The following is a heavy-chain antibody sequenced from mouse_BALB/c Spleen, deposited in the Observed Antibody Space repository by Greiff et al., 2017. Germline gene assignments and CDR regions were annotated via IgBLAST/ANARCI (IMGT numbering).Heavy chain of an antibody. CDR2: IDTSDSYT. CDR3: ARVPPLYGNYSWFAY. CDR1: GYTFTDYW. D-gene: IGHD2-1*01. V-gene: IGHV1-69*01. J-gene: IGHJ3*01. Sequence: QVQLQQPGAELVMPGASVKMSCKASGYTFTDYWMHWVKQRPGQGLEWIGAIDTSDSYTSYNQKFKGKATLTVDESSSTAYMQLSSLTSEDSAVYYCARVPPLYGNYSWFAYWGQGTLVTVSA.